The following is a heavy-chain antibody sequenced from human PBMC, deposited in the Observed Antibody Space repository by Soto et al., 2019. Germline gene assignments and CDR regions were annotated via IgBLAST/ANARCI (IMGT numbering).Heavy chain of an antibody. V-gene: IGHV3-21*01. CDR2: ISSGNSYI. Sequence: PGGSLRLSCAVSGFTFSSYSMNWVRQAPGKVLEWVSSISSGNSYIYYADSVRGRFPVSRDNAKSSLYLQMNSLRAEDTAVYYCATQMDYNILAGYRPFDYWGQGTLVTV. CDR1: GFTFSSYS. CDR3: ATQMDYNILAGYRPFDY. J-gene: IGHJ4*02. D-gene: IGHD3-9*01.